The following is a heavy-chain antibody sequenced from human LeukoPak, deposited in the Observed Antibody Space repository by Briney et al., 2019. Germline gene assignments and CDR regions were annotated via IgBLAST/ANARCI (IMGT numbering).Heavy chain of an antibody. CDR3: ARGRPPYYFDY. CDR2: IYYSGST. Sequence: PSETLSLTCTVSGGSISSGDYYWSWIRQPPGKGLEWIGYIYYSGSTYYNPSLKSRVTISVDTSKNQFSLKLSSVTAADTAVYYCARGRPPYYFDYWGQGTLVTVSS. J-gene: IGHJ4*02. V-gene: IGHV4-30-4*01. CDR1: GGSISSGDYY.